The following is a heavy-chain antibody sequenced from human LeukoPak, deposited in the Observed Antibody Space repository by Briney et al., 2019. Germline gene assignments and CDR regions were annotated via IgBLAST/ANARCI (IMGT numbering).Heavy chain of an antibody. CDR1: GGSISSGSYY. CDR3: AGEKLLGYCSGGSCSKDY. J-gene: IGHJ4*02. CDR2: TCTSGST. Sequence: SQTLSLTCTVSGGSISSGSYYWSWIRQPAGKGLEWIGRTCTSGSTNYNPSLKSRVTISVDTSKNQFSLKLSSVTAADTAVYYCAGEKLLGYCSGGSCSKDYWGQGTLVTVSS. V-gene: IGHV4-61*02. D-gene: IGHD2-15*01.